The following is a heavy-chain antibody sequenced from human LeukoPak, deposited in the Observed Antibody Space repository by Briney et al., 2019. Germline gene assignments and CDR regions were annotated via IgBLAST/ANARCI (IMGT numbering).Heavy chain of an antibody. CDR3: ARAATVTMDDAFDI. V-gene: IGHV4-38-2*01. CDR1: GGSFSGYY. J-gene: IGHJ3*02. Sequence: SETLSLTCAVYGGSFSGYYWGWIRQPPGKGLEWIGSIYHSGSTYYNPSLKSRVTISVDTSKNQFSLKLSSVTAADTAVYYCARAATVTMDDAFDIWGQGTMVTVSS. D-gene: IGHD4-11*01. CDR2: IYHSGST.